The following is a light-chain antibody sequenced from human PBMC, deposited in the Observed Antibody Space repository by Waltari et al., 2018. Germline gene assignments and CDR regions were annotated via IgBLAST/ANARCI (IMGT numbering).Light chain of an antibody. Sequence: QSALTQPASVSGSPGQSITIPCTGTSSDVGDYNYVSWYQQHPGKAPKLMIYDVSNRPSGVSSRFSGSKSGNTASLTISGLQAEDEAHYYCSSYTSRGTVVFGGGTKLTVL. V-gene: IGLV2-14*03. CDR3: SSYTSRGTVV. CDR2: DVS. CDR1: SSDVGDYNY. J-gene: IGLJ2*01.